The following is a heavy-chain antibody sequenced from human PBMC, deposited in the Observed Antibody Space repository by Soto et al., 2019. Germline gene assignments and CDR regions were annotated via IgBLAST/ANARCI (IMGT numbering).Heavy chain of an antibody. V-gene: IGHV3-9*01. Sequence: GGSLRLSCVGTGLNFDDFAMHWVRQAPGKGLEWVSGITWNSRVLAYADSVKGRFIISRDNAQNSLFLQMNTLRPEDTAMYYCARVAYWGPGTQVTVSS. J-gene: IGHJ4*02. CDR3: ARVAY. CDR1: GLNFDDFA. CDR2: ITWNSRVL.